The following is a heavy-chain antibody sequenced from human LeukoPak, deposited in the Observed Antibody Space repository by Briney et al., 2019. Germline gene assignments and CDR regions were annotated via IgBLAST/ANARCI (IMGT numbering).Heavy chain of an antibody. CDR1: GFTVSSNY. Sequence: PGGSLRLSCAASGFTVSSNYMSWVRQAPGKGLEWVSAIYSGGSTYYADSVKGRFTISRDNSKNTLYLQMNSLRAEDTAVYYCARGSYYYDSSGYPYYFDYWGQGTLVTVSS. CDR2: IYSGGST. CDR3: ARGSYYYDSSGYPYYFDY. J-gene: IGHJ4*02. D-gene: IGHD3-22*01. V-gene: IGHV3-53*01.